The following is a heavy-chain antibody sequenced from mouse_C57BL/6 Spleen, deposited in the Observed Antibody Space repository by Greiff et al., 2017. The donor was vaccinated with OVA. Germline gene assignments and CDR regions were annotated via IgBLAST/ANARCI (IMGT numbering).Heavy chain of an antibody. CDR2: LYPGDGDT. CDR3: ARAHFTTVVANYAMDY. J-gene: IGHJ4*01. Sequence: VKLMESGAELVKPGASVKISCKASGYAFSSYWMNWVKQRPGKGLEWIGQLYPGDGDTNYNGKFKGKATLTADKSSSTAYMQLSSLTSEDSAVYFCARAHFTTVVANYAMDYWGQGTSVTVSS. V-gene: IGHV1-80*01. CDR1: GYAFSSYW. D-gene: IGHD1-1*01.